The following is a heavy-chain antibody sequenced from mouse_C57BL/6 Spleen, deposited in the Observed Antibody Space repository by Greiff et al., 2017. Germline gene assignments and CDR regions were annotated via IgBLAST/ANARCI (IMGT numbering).Heavy chain of an antibody. D-gene: IGHD1-1*01. V-gene: IGHV5-17*01. CDR3: ARDSTGFDCYYGSSQYYFDY. CDR1: GFTFSDYG. J-gene: IGHJ2*01. CDR2: ISSGSSTI. Sequence: EVKLMESGGGLVKPGGSLKLSCAASGFTFSDYGMHWVRQAPEKGLEWVAYISSGSSTIYYADTVKGRFTISRDNAKNTLFLQMTSLRSEDTAMYYCARDSTGFDCYYGSSQYYFDYWGQGTTLTVSS.